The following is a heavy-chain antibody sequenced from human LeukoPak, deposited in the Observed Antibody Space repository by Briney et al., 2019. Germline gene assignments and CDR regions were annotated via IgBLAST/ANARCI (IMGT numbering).Heavy chain of an antibody. D-gene: IGHD3-22*01. CDR2: INPNSGGT. J-gene: IGHJ4*02. CDR3: ARDGYDSSGHRDYFDY. CDR1: GYTFTGYY. Sequence: ASVKVSCKASGYTFTGYYMHWVRQAPGQGLEWMGWINPNSGGTNYAQKFQGRVTMTRDTSISTAYMELSRLRSDDTAVYYCARDGYDSSGHRDYFDYWGQGTLVTVSS. V-gene: IGHV1-2*02.